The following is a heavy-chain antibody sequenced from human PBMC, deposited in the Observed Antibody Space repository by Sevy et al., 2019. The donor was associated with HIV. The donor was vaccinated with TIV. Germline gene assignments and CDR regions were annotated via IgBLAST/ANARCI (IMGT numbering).Heavy chain of an antibody. V-gene: IGHV4-31*03. J-gene: IGHJ6*02. CDR1: GGSISSGGYY. Sequence: SETLSLTCTVSGGSISSGGYYWSWIRQHPGKGLEWIGYIYYSGSTYYNPSLKSRVTISVDTSKNQFSLKLSSVTAADTDVYYCARVDVSMVRGVYYGMDVWGQGTTVTVSS. D-gene: IGHD3-10*01. CDR2: IYYSGST. CDR3: ARVDVSMVRGVYYGMDV.